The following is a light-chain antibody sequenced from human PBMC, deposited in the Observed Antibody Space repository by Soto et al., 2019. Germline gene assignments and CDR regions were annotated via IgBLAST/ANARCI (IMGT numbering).Light chain of an antibody. CDR2: TNN. V-gene: IGLV1-47*02. Sequence: QPVLTQPPSASGTPGQRVTISCSGSSSNIGRDFVYWFQQLPGTAPKLLIYTNNQRPSGVPDRFSGSKSGTSASLAISGLRSEYEADYCCAAWDDSLSAWVFGGGTKLTVL. J-gene: IGLJ3*02. CDR1: SSNIGRDF. CDR3: AAWDDSLSAWV.